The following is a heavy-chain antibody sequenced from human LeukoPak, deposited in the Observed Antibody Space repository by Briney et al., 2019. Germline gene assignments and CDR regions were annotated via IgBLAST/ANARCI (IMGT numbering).Heavy chain of an antibody. D-gene: IGHD4-17*01. J-gene: IGHJ4*02. Sequence: SETLSLTCTVSGDSISSSTYYWGWIRQPPGKGLEWIGSIYYSGSTYYNPSLKSRVTISVDTSKNQFSLKLSSVTAADTAVYYCARRRGDLSYFDSWGQGTLVTVSS. CDR2: IYYSGST. CDR1: GDSISSSTYY. CDR3: ARRRGDLSYFDS. V-gene: IGHV4-39*01.